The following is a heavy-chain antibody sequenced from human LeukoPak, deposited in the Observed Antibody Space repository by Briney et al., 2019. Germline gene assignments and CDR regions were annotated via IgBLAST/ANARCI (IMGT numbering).Heavy chain of an antibody. CDR2: INHSGST. CDR1: GGSFSGYY. Sequence: SETLSLTCAVSGGSFSGYYWSWIRQPPGKGLEWIGEINHSGSTDYNPSLKSRATISVDTSKNQFSLKLSSVTAADTAVYYCARGRHSQRRRVAAVGPFDPWGQRTLVTVSS. J-gene: IGHJ5*02. D-gene: IGHD6-13*01. V-gene: IGHV4-34*01. CDR3: ARGRHSQRRRVAAVGPFDP.